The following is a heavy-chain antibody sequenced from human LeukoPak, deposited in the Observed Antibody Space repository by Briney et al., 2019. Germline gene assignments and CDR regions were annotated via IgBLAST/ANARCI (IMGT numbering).Heavy chain of an antibody. Sequence: PSETLSLTCAVYGGSFSDYYWNWIRQPPGKGLEWIGEINQSGTTNYNPSPKSRLTISLDTSKNHLFLKLTSATAADTALYYCAGGATPGVFWGQGILVTVSA. CDR1: GGSFSDYY. CDR2: INQSGTT. CDR3: AGGATPGVF. J-gene: IGHJ4*02. V-gene: IGHV4-34*01. D-gene: IGHD3-10*01.